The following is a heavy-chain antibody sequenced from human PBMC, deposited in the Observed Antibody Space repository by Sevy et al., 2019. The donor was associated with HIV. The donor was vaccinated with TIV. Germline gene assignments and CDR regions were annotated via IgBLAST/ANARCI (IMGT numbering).Heavy chain of an antibody. V-gene: IGHV3-30*18. CDR1: GFSFSYYG. D-gene: IGHD1-26*01. J-gene: IGHJ6*02. CDR3: ANAYSGSYSHSYLYALDV. CDR2: LSHDGINE. Sequence: GGSLRLSCTGSGFSFSYYGIHWVRQAPGKGLDWVALLSHDGINEYYADSVKGRFTISRDNSRNTVYLEMNSLRNEDTAIYFCANAYSGSYSHSYLYALDVWGQGTTVTVSS.